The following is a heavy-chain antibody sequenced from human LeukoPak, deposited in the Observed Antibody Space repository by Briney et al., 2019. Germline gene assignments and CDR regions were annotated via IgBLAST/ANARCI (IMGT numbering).Heavy chain of an antibody. J-gene: IGHJ3*02. V-gene: IGHV1-69*04. CDR1: GGTFSSYA. D-gene: IGHD3-10*01. CDR3: ARENYYGSGSYYNHHDAFDI. Sequence: SVKVSCKASGGTFSSYAISWVRQAPGQGLEWMGRIIPILGIANYAQKFQGRVTITADKSTSTAYMELSSLRSEDTAVYYCARENYYGSGSYYNHHDAFDIWGQGTMVTVSS. CDR2: IIPILGIA.